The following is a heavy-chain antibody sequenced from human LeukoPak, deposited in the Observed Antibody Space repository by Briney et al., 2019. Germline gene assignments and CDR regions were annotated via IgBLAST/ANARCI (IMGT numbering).Heavy chain of an antibody. Sequence: ASVKVSCKASGYTFTGYYMHWVRQAPGQGLEWMGWINPNSGGTNYAQKFQGRVTMTEDTSTDTAYMELSSLRSEDTAVYYCATDLRATSRYYGSGPHWGQGTLVTVSS. CDR2: INPNSGGT. V-gene: IGHV1-2*02. J-gene: IGHJ4*02. CDR3: ATDLRATSRYYGSGPH. CDR1: GYTFTGYY. D-gene: IGHD3-10*01.